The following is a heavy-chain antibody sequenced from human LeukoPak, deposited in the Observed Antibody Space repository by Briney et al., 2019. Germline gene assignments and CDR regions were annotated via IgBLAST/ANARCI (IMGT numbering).Heavy chain of an antibody. D-gene: IGHD6-13*01. CDR3: AKYSSSRKGAFDI. V-gene: IGHV3-53*01. CDR2: IYSDNT. J-gene: IGHJ3*02. Sequence: GGSLRLTCTVSVFTVSTNSMSWVRQAPVKGLEWVSFIYSDNTHYSDSVKGRFTISRDNPKNTLYLQMNSLRAEDTAVYYCAKYSSSRKGAFDIWGQGTMVTVSS. CDR1: VFTVSTNS.